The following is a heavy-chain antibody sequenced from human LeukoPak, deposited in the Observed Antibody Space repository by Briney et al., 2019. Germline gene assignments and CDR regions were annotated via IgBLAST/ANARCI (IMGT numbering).Heavy chain of an antibody. J-gene: IGHJ4*02. CDR1: GFTFSSYG. CDR2: IWYDGSNK. V-gene: IGHV3-33*01. Sequence: PGGSLRLSCAASGFTFSSYGMHWVRQAPGKGLEWVAVIWYDGSNKYYADSVKGRFTISRDNSKNTLYLQMNSLRAEDTAAYYCARGSIAAAGRNFDYWGQGTLVTVSS. D-gene: IGHD6-13*01. CDR3: ARGSIAAAGRNFDY.